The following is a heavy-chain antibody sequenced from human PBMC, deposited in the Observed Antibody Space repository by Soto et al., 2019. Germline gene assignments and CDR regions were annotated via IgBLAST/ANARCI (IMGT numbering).Heavy chain of an antibody. Sequence: SETLSLTCTVSGGSISSYYWSWIRQPPGKGLEWIGYIYYSGSTNYNPSLKSRVTISVDTSKNQFSLKLSSVTAADTAVYYCARHVSAAGTEWFDPWGQGTLVTVS. J-gene: IGHJ5*02. CDR1: GGSISSYY. CDR3: ARHVSAAGTEWFDP. V-gene: IGHV4-59*08. CDR2: IYYSGST. D-gene: IGHD6-13*01.